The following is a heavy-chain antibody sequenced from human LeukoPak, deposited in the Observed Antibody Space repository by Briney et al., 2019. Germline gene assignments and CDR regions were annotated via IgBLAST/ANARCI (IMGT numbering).Heavy chain of an antibody. D-gene: IGHD6-19*01. J-gene: IGHJ4*02. Sequence: PGGSLRLSCAASGFVVSGNYMSWVRQTPGKGLEWISVIYSGGTTYYADSVKGRFTISRDDAGNTLGLQMNSLRVEDTAVYYCARAAGPSGHWGPGTPVIVSS. V-gene: IGHV3-66*01. CDR3: ARAAGPSGH. CDR2: IYSGGTT. CDR1: GFVVSGNY.